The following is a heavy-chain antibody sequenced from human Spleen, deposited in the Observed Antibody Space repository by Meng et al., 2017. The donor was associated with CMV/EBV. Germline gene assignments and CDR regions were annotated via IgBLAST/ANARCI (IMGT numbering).Heavy chain of an antibody. CDR3: ARVHGGCSSSSCTLDP. D-gene: IGHD2-2*01. Sequence: GGSTSRCNCGTWVRQTPGKGLEWIGEMYHGGRTNYNPSLKSRVTISLDESKNQFSLKLSSVIAADTGVYYCARVHGGCSSSSCTLDPWGQGTLVTVSS. J-gene: IGHJ5*02. V-gene: IGHV4-4*02. CDR2: MYHGGRT. CDR1: GGSTSRCNC.